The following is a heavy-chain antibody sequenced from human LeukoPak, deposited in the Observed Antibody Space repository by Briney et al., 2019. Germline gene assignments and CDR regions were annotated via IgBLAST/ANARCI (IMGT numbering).Heavy chain of an antibody. CDR3: ATDRGWRTSGYYLYYFEY. V-gene: IGHV3-7*01. J-gene: IGHJ4*02. CDR2: IKHDGSEK. D-gene: IGHD3-3*01. CDR1: GFTFSGYA. Sequence: GGSLRLSCAASGFTFSGYAMSWVRQAPGKGLEWVASIKHDGSEKYYVDSVRGRFTISRDNTMNSLYLQMSSLRAEDTAVYYCATDRGWRTSGYYLYYFEYWGQGTLVTYSS.